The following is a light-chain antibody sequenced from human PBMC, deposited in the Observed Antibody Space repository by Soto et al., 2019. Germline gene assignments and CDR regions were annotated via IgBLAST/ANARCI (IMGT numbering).Light chain of an antibody. Sequence: QSVLTQPPSASGTPGQWVTISCSGGTSNIGSNAVNWYQQLPGTAPKLLIYSNHQRPSGVPDRFSGSKSGTSASLAISGLQSEDEADYYCAAWDDSLNVLFGGGTKLTVL. CDR3: AAWDDSLNVL. CDR1: TSNIGSNA. CDR2: SNH. V-gene: IGLV1-44*01. J-gene: IGLJ2*01.